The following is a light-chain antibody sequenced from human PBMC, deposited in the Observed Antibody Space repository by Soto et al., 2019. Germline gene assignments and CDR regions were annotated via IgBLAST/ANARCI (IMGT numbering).Light chain of an antibody. V-gene: IGKV3-20*01. CDR1: QTMRSSH. Sequence: ESVFTQSTGTLSLSPGERATLSCRARQTMRSSHLAWYQQKPGQAPRLLIYGASTRTFDVPDRFSGSGSGTEFTLTIFSLQSEDFAVYFCQQYNIWPLGFGQGTPPEIK. J-gene: IGKJ5*01. CDR3: QQYNIWPLG. CDR2: GAS.